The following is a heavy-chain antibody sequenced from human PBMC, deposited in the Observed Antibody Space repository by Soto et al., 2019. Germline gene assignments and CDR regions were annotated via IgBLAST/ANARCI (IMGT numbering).Heavy chain of an antibody. V-gene: IGHV3-23*01. Sequence: EVHLLESGGGLVQPGGSLRLSCEASGFTFNNYAMTWVRQTPGKGLQWVSTISGSGSSTFYADSVRGRFTISRDNSKNTLYLQMNSLRAEDTALYYCAKEKIASTVADFFDYWGQGPLVTVSS. CDR1: GFTFNNYA. CDR2: ISGSGSST. D-gene: IGHD6-19*01. CDR3: AKEKIASTVADFFDY. J-gene: IGHJ4*02.